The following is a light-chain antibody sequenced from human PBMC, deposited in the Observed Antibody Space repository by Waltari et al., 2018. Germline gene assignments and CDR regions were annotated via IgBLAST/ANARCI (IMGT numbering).Light chain of an antibody. CDR1: QGISNH. Sequence: DIQMTQSPSSLSASVGDRVTITCRASQGISNHLAWYQQKPGKVPKLLSYAASTLQAGGPSRFSGSGTGTDFTLTISSLQPEDFATYYCQKHSSAPLTFGPGTIVDI. CDR2: AAS. V-gene: IGKV1-27*01. CDR3: QKHSSAPLT. J-gene: IGKJ3*01.